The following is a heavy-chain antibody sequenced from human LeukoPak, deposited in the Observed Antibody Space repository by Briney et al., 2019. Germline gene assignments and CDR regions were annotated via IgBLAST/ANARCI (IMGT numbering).Heavy chain of an antibody. D-gene: IGHD1-1*01. V-gene: IGHV4-4*07. CDR3: ARIYQSCGISSGYFDY. CDR1: GGSISRHL. CDR2: IYSSGST. J-gene: IGHJ4*02. Sequence: MPSETLPLTCTVSGGSISRHLWIWIRQPAGKGLEWIGRIYSSGSTSYNPSLKSRVTMSVDTSKNQVSLKLSSATAADTAMYHCARIYQSCGISSGYFDYWGQGTLVTVSS.